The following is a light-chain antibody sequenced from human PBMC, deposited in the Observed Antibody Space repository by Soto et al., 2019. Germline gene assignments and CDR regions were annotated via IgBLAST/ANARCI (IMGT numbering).Light chain of an antibody. V-gene: IGLV2-14*01. CDR3: ASQTTSDTRV. CDR1: SGDVGAYDY. J-gene: IGLJ1*01. Sequence: QSALTQPASVSGSPGQSIAISCTGTSGDVGAYDYVSWYQHHPDKAPKLMIYEVSNRPSGVSDRFSGSKSVYTATLTISGLQAEDEADYYCASQTTSDTRVFGTGTKLTVL. CDR2: EVS.